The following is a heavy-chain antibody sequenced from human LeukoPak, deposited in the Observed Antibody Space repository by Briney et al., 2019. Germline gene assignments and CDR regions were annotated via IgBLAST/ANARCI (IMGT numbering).Heavy chain of an antibody. CDR1: GGTFSSYA. V-gene: IGHV1-69*13. CDR2: IIPIFGTA. Sequence: SVKVSCKASGGTFSSYAISWVRQAPGQGLEWMGGIIPIFGTANYAQKFQGRVTITADESTSTAYMELSSLRSEDTAVYYCATTSRRGYSYGYADYWGQGTLVTVSS. D-gene: IGHD5-18*01. CDR3: ATTSRRGYSYGYADY. J-gene: IGHJ4*02.